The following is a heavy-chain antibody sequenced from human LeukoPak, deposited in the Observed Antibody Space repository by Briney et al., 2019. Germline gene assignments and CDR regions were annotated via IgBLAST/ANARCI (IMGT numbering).Heavy chain of an antibody. CDR1: GYTFTGSF. V-gene: IGHV1-2*02. J-gene: IGHJ4*02. CDR3: ARADPVGY. CDR2: INSNTGGT. Sequence: ASVKVSCKASGYTFTGSFMHWVRQAPGQGLEWMGWINSNTGGTKFAQKFQGRVTMTRDTSISTAYMELSWLRSDDTAVYYCARADPVGYWGQGTQVTVSS.